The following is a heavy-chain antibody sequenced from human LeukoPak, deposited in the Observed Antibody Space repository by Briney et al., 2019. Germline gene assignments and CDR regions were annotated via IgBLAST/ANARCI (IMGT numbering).Heavy chain of an antibody. CDR3: ARGMYYFDY. V-gene: IGHV4-61*01. CDR1: GGSISSSSYY. CDR2: IYYSGST. J-gene: IGHJ4*02. Sequence: SETLSLTCTVSGGSISSSSYYWSWIRQPPGKGLEWIGYIYYSGSTNYNPSLKSRVTISVDTSKNQFSLKLSSVTAADTAVYYCARGMYYFDYWGQGTLVTVSS.